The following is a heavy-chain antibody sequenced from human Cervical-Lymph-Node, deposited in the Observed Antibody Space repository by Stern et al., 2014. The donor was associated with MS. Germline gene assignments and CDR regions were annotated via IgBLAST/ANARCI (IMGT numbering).Heavy chain of an antibody. CDR2: INPINGRT. CDR3: ARGDVNSGSSHVDY. CDR1: GYTFTTYY. J-gene: IGHJ4*02. V-gene: IGHV1-46*01. Sequence: QVQLVQSGAEVRQPGASVKLSCKASGYTFTTYYIHWVRQAPGQGLEWMAMINPINGRTTYAQKFQDRVTVTRDTSASTVYMEVISLRSDDTAVYYCARGDVNSGSSHVDYWGRGTLVTVSS. D-gene: IGHD3-10*01.